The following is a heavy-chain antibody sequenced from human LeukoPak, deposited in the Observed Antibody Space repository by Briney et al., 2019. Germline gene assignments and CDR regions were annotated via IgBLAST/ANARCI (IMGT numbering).Heavy chain of an antibody. V-gene: IGHV4-30-2*01. J-gene: IGHJ4*02. CDR1: GGSISSGGYY. D-gene: IGHD2-15*01. CDR2: IYHSGST. Sequence: PSETLSLTCTVSGGSISSGGYYWSWIRHPPGKGLEGIGYIYHSGSTYYNPSLKSRVTISVDRSKNQFSLKLSSVTAADTAVYYCARVGSCSGGSCYYRLFDYWGQGTLVTVSS. CDR3: ARVGSCSGGSCYYRLFDY.